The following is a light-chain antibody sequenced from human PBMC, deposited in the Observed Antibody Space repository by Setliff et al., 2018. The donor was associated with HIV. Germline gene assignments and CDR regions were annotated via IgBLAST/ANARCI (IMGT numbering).Light chain of an antibody. Sequence: QSALAQPASVSGSPGQSITISCTGTSSDVGGYNYVSWYQQHPGKAPKLMIYEVSNRPSGVSNRFSGSKSGITASLTISGLQAEDEADYYCSSYTSSSTLYVFGTGTKGTV. CDR1: SSDVGGYNY. CDR3: SSYTSSSTLYV. CDR2: EVS. V-gene: IGLV2-14*01. J-gene: IGLJ1*01.